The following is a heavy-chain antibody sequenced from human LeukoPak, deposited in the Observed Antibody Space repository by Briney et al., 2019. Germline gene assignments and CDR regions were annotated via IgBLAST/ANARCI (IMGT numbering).Heavy chain of an antibody. CDR3: ARDATVRGPYGGHHFYSYMDV. J-gene: IGHJ6*03. CDR1: GGTFSSYA. Sequence: ASVKVSCKTSGGTFSSYAISWVRQAPRQGLEWIGDISSIFDTANYAQKFQGRVTITADESATTSYMELSSLRSEDTAVYYCARDATVRGPYGGHHFYSYMDVWGKGTTVTVSS. V-gene: IGHV1-69*13. CDR2: ISSIFDTA. D-gene: IGHD3-10*01.